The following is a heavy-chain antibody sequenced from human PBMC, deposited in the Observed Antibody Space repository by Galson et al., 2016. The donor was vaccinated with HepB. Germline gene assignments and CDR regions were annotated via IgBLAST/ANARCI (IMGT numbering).Heavy chain of an antibody. CDR1: GFSLNTSGVG. J-gene: IGHJ4*02. CDR3: AHISLGLRAVWSYYFDY. V-gene: IGHV2-5*02. Sequence: PALVKPTQTLTLTCTFSGFSLNTSGVGVGWIRQPPGKALEWLALIFWDDDKRYSPSLKSRLTLTKDTSRDQVVLNMTNMDPVDTATYYCAHISLGLRAVWSYYFDYWGQGTRVTVSS. CDR2: IFWDDDK. D-gene: IGHD2-2*01.